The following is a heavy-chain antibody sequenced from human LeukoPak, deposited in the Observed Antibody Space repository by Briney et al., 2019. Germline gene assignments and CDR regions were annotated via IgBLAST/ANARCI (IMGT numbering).Heavy chain of an antibody. CDR2: ISSSSSTI. CDR3: ARDERPPWDYYDSSGYYNY. Sequence: GRSLRLSCAASGFTFSSYSMNWVSQAPGKGLEWDSYISSSSSTIYYGDAVKGRFTMSRDNAKNSLYLQMNSLRDEDTAVYYCARDERPPWDYYDSSGYYNYWGQGTLVTVSS. CDR1: GFTFSSYS. J-gene: IGHJ4*02. D-gene: IGHD3-22*01. V-gene: IGHV3-48*02.